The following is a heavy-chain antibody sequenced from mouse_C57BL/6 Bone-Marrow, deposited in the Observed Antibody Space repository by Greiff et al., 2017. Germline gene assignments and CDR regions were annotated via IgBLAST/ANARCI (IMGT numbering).Heavy chain of an antibody. CDR3: AESGDYGRDY. V-gene: IGHV1-64*01. CDR1: GYTFTSYW. J-gene: IGHJ2*01. D-gene: IGHD2-4*01. CDR2: IHPNSGST. Sequence: QVQLQQSGAVLVKPGASVKLSCKASGYTFTSYWMHWVKQRPGQGLEWIGMIHPNSGSTNYNEKFKSKATLTVVKSSSTAYMQLSSLTSEDSAVYYCAESGDYGRDYWGQGTTLTVSS.